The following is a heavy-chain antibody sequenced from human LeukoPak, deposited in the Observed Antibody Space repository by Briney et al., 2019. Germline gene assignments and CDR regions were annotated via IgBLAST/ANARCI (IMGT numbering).Heavy chain of an antibody. CDR1: GFSFSTYP. CDR2: ISNDGNDK. D-gene: IGHD6-13*01. J-gene: IGHJ4*02. Sequence: GSLRLSCAASGFSFSTYPMHWVRQAPGKGLEWVAVISNDGNDKHNADSVKGRFTISRDNPSNTLYLQMNSLRAEDTAMYYCARDLTIAAANYYFDNWGQGTLVTVSS. V-gene: IGHV3-30-3*01. CDR3: ARDLTIAAANYYFDN.